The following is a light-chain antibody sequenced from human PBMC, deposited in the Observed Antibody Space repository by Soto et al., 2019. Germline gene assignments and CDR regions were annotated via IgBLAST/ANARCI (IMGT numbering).Light chain of an antibody. Sequence: QSALTQPASVSGSPGQSITISCTGTTSDVGTYDYVSWYQHQPGKAPKVMIYEVSNRPSGVSDRFSGSKSGNTASLTISGLQAEDEADYYCQSYDSSLSGVLFGGGTKLTVL. CDR3: QSYDSSLSGVL. CDR2: EVS. J-gene: IGLJ2*01. V-gene: IGLV2-14*01. CDR1: TSDVGTYDY.